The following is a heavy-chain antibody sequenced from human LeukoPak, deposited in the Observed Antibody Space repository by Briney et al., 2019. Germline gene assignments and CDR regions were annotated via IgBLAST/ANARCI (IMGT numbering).Heavy chain of an antibody. Sequence: PSETLSLTCTVSGGSISSGDYSWSWIRQPPGKGLEWIGYIYYSGSTYYNPSLKSRVTISVDTSKNQFSLKLSSVTAADTAVYYRARDRITIFGVVTLAHGMDVWGQGTTVTVSS. CDR3: ARDRITIFGVVTLAHGMDV. CDR2: IYYSGST. D-gene: IGHD3-3*01. CDR1: GGSISSGDYS. J-gene: IGHJ6*02. V-gene: IGHV4-30-4*01.